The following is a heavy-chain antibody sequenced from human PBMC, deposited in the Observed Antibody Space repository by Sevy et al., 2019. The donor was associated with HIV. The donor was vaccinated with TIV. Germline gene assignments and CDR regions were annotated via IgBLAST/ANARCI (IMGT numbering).Heavy chain of an antibody. CDR3: AKEYGSGCPADY. CDR2: ISASGGST. CDR1: GFIFNSYA. V-gene: IGHV3-23*01. Sequence: GGSLRLSCAASGFIFNSYAMSWVRQVPGKGLKWVSSISASGGSTYYGDSMKGRITIYRDTFKNTLYLEMNSLRAEDSGVYFSAKEYGSGCPADYWGQRTMVTVSS. J-gene: IGHJ4*02. D-gene: IGHD3-10*01.